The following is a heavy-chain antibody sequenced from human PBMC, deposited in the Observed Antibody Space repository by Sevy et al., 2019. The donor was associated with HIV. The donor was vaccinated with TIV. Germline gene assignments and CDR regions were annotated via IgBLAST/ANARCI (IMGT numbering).Heavy chain of an antibody. V-gene: IGHV3-15*01. Sequence: GGSLRLSCTASGFTFSNAWMTWVRQAPGKGLEWVGRIRSISDGGTTDYAAPVKERFTISRDDSKNTLSLQMNSLKSEDTAVYYCTTGGTFGGVIVDFWGRGTLVTVSS. CDR2: IRSISDGGTT. D-gene: IGHD3-16*02. CDR1: GFTFSNAW. CDR3: TTGGTFGGVIVDF. J-gene: IGHJ4*02.